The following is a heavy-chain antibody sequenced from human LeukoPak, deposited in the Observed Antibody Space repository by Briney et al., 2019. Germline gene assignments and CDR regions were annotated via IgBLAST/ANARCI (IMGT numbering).Heavy chain of an antibody. CDR3: TRDGSGWSHH. CDR2: IKQDGSEK. CDR1: GFTFANYW. J-gene: IGHJ1*01. V-gene: IGHV3-7*01. D-gene: IGHD6-19*01. Sequence: GGSLRLSCAASGFTFANYWMSWVRQAPGKGLEWVANIKQDGSEKYYVDSVKGRFTISRDNAKNSLYLQMNSLRAEDTAVYYCTRDGSGWSHHWGQGPLVTVSS.